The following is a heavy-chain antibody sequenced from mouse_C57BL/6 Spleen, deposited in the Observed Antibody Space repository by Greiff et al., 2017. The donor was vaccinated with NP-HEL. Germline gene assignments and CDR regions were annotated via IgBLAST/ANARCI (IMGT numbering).Heavy chain of an antibody. J-gene: IGHJ1*03. CDR3: ARSGSSYGYFDV. CDR1: GFTFSDYG. Sequence: EVQGVESGGGLVQPGGSLKLSCAASGFTFSDYGMAWVRQAPRKGPEWVAFISNLAYSIYYADTVTGRFTISRENAKNTLYLEMSSLRSEDTAMYYCARSGSSYGYFDVWGTGTTVTVSS. V-gene: IGHV5-15*01. D-gene: IGHD1-1*01. CDR2: ISNLAYSI.